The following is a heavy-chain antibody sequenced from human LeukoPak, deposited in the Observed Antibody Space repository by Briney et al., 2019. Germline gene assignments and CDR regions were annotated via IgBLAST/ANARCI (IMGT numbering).Heavy chain of an antibody. CDR1: GYSFTSYW. V-gene: IGHV5-10-1*01. J-gene: IGHJ4*02. CDR3: ARHPEQSSGY. D-gene: IGHD6-19*01. Sequence: GESLKISCKGSGYSFTSYWISWVRQMPGKGLEWMGGIDPSDPYPNYSPSFQGHVTISVDKSISTAYLQWSSLKASDTAMYYCARHPEQSSGYWGQGTLVTVSS. CDR2: IDPSDPYP.